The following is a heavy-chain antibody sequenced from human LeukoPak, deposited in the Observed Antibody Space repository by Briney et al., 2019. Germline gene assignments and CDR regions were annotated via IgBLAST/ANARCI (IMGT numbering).Heavy chain of an antibody. J-gene: IGHJ4*02. D-gene: IGHD3-9*01. CDR1: GFTFSTYG. V-gene: IGHV3-30*02. CDR2: TRYDGRNK. Sequence: GGSLRLSCAASGFTFSTYGMHWVRQAPGKGLEWVALTRYDGRNKYYAESVKGRFTISRDNSKNTLYLQMNSLRAEDTAVYYCAKGGKYDILTGFPRSRLLGDYWGQGTLVTVSS. CDR3: AKGGKYDILTGFPRSRLLGDY.